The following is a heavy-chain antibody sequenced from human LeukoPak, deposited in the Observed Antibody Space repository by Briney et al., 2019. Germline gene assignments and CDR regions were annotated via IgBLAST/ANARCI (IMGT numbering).Heavy chain of an antibody. Sequence: SETLSLTCTVSGGSISSYYWSWIRQPPGKGLEWIGYIYYSGSTNYNPSLKSRVTISVDTSKNQFSLKLSSVTAADTAVYYCARVVDFWSGTRDLYYYYYMDVWGKGTTVTVSS. V-gene: IGHV4-59*01. CDR3: ARVVDFWSGTRDLYYYYYMDV. J-gene: IGHJ6*03. CDR1: GGSISSYY. D-gene: IGHD3-3*01. CDR2: IYYSGST.